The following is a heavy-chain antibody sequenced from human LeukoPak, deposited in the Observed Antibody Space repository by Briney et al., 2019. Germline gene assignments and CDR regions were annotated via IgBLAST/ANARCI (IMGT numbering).Heavy chain of an antibody. Sequence: PGGSLRLSCAASGFTFNSYAMSWVRQAPGKGLEWVSGTSGSGGSTYYADSVKGRFTISRDNSKNTLYLQMNSLRAEDTAVYYCAKGGFSGYDRFDYWGQGTLVSVSS. CDR2: TSGSGGST. CDR1: GFTFNSYA. D-gene: IGHD5-12*01. J-gene: IGHJ4*02. CDR3: AKGGFSGYDRFDY. V-gene: IGHV3-23*01.